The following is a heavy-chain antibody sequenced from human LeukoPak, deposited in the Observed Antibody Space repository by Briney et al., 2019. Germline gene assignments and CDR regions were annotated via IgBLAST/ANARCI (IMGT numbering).Heavy chain of an antibody. J-gene: IGHJ4*02. CDR3: AREWALGATKGEFDY. Sequence: ASVKVSCKASGYTFTSYAMHWVRQAPGQRLEWMGWINAGNGNTKYSQKFQGRVTITRNTSISTAYMELSSLRSEDTAVYYCAREWALGATKGEFDYWGQGALVTVSS. D-gene: IGHD1-26*01. V-gene: IGHV1-3*01. CDR1: GYTFTSYA. CDR2: INAGNGNT.